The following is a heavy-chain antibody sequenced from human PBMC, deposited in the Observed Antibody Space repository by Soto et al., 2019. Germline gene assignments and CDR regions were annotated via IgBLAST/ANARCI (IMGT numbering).Heavy chain of an antibody. Sequence: SGGSLRLSCAASGFTFSSYWMSWVRQAPGKGLEWVANIKQDGSEQSYVDSVKGRFTISRDNAKNSLYLQMNSLRAEDTAVYYCARDRDGWRRFDYWGQGTLVTVSS. J-gene: IGHJ4*02. D-gene: IGHD2-21*02. CDR1: GFTFSSYW. CDR2: IKQDGSEQ. CDR3: ARDRDGWRRFDY. V-gene: IGHV3-7*05.